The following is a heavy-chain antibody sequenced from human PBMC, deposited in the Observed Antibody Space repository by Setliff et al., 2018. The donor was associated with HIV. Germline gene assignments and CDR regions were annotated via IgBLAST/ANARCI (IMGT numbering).Heavy chain of an antibody. J-gene: IGHJ4*02. CDR2: IYHSGST. Sequence: PSETLSLTCAVSGGSISSNKWWSWVRQPPGKGLEWIGEIYHSGSTNYNMSLWSRVTISLDASRNQFSLELISVTAADTAVYYCAGGPGTTSIDYWAQGTLVTVSS. CDR1: GGSISSNKW. V-gene: IGHV4-4*02. CDR3: AGGPGTTSIDY. D-gene: IGHD1-26*01.